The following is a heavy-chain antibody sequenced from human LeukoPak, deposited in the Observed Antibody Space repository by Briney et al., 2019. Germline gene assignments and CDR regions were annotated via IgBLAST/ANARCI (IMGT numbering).Heavy chain of an antibody. CDR3: AKDLMATILYYSDY. CDR1: GFTFDDYA. D-gene: IGHD5-24*01. J-gene: IGHJ4*02. V-gene: IGHV3-9*01. Sequence: PGGSLRLSCAASGFTFDDYAMHWVRQAPGKGLEWVSGISWNSGSIGYADSVKGRFTISRDNAKNSLYLQMNSLRAEDTALYYCAKDLMATILYYSDYWGQGTLVTVSS. CDR2: ISWNSGSI.